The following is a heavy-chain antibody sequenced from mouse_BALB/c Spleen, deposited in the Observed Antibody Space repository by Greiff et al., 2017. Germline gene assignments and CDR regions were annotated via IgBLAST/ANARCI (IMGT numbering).Heavy chain of an antibody. CDR3: ARQEGLPLRGFAY. J-gene: IGHJ3*01. CDR1: GFAFSSYD. Sequence: EVKLVESGGGLVKPGGSLKLSCAASGFAFSSYDMSWVRQTPEKRLEWVAYISSGGGSTYYPDTVKGRFTISRDNAKNTLYLQMSSLKSEDTAMYYCARQEGLPLRGFAYWGQGTLVTVSA. V-gene: IGHV5-12-1*01. D-gene: IGHD2-2*01. CDR2: ISSGGGST.